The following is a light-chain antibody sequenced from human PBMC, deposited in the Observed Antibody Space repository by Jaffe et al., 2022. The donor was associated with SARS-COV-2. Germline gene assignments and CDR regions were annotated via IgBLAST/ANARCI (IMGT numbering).Light chain of an antibody. Sequence: QTVVTQEPSFSVFPGETVTLTCGLNSGSVSASYRPSWYQQTPGRAPRALIYNINIRSSGVPDRFSGSILGNKAALTITGAQADDESSYICGLYMGSGIWGFGGGTNVTV. J-gene: IGLJ3*02. CDR3: GLYMGSGIWG. V-gene: IGLV8-61*01. CDR2: NIN. CDR1: SGSVSASYR.